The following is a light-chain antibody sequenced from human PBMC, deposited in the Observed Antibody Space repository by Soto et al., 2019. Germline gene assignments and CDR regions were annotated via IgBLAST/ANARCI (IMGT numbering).Light chain of an antibody. Sequence: QSVLTQPASVSGSPGQSITISCTGTSTDVGVYKNVSWYRRHPGKAPQLMIYEVSSRPSGVSDRFSGSKSGNTASLTISGLQAEDEADYYCSSYTSSSTWVFGGGTKLTVL. V-gene: IGLV2-14*01. CDR2: EVS. CDR3: SSYTSSSTWV. J-gene: IGLJ3*02. CDR1: STDVGVYKN.